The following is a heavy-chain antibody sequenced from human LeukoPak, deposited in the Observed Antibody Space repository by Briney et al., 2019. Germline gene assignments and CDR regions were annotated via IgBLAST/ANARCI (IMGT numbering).Heavy chain of an antibody. V-gene: IGHV3-23*01. CDR2: ISGSSGTT. Sequence: GGSLRLSCAASGFTFSSYGMNWVRQAPGKGLEWVSGISGSSGTTYYADSVEGRFTISRDNSKNSLSLQVSSLRAEDTAVYYCAKTNGYYSDWGQGTLVTVSS. CDR1: GFTFSSYG. D-gene: IGHD3-22*01. J-gene: IGHJ4*02. CDR3: AKTNGYYSD.